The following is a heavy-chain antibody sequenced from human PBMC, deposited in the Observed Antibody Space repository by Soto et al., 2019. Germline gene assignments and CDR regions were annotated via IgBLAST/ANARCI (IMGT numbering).Heavy chain of an antibody. Sequence: GESLKISCKGSGYSFTSYWIGWVRQMPGKGLEWMGIIYPGDSDTRYSPSFQGQVTISADKSISTAYLQWSSLKASDTAMYNCASHIRYDFWSGYQDYGMDVWGQGTTVTVSS. CDR2: IYPGDSDT. D-gene: IGHD3-3*01. J-gene: IGHJ6*02. V-gene: IGHV5-51*01. CDR3: ASHIRYDFWSGYQDYGMDV. CDR1: GYSFTSYW.